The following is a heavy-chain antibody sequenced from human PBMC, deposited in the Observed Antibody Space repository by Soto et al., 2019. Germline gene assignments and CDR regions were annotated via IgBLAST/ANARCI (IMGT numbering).Heavy chain of an antibody. Sequence: GESLKISCKGSGYSFTSYWIGWVRQMPGKGLEWMGIIYPGDSDTRYSPSFQGQVTISADKSISTAYLQWSSLKASDTAMYYCARQDYYGSGSYYKGAPIDYWGQGTLVTVSS. CDR3: ARQDYYGSGSYYKGAPIDY. D-gene: IGHD3-10*01. CDR2: IYPGDSDT. V-gene: IGHV5-51*01. J-gene: IGHJ4*02. CDR1: GYSFTSYW.